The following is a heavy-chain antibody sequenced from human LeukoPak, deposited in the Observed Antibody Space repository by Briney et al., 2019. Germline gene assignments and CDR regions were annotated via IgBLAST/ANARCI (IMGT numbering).Heavy chain of an antibody. CDR3: ARDMDL. V-gene: IGHV3-53*01. CDR2: TNSGGAT. Sequence: GGSLRLSCAASGFTVSSNYMSWVRQAPGKGLEWVSVTNSGGATDYADSVKGRFTISRDNSKNTLYLQMNSLRAEDTAVYYCARDMDLWGQGTTVTVSS. CDR1: GFTVSSNY. J-gene: IGHJ6*02.